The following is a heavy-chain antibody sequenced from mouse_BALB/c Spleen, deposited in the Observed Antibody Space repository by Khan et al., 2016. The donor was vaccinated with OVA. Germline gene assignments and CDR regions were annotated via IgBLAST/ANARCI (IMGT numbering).Heavy chain of an antibody. CDR1: GFSLTNYG. Sequence: VQLQESGPGLVAPSQSLSITCTFSGFSLTNYGVHWVRQPPGKGLEWLVVIWSDGSTTYNSALKSRLSISKDNSKSQVFLKMNSLQTDDTAMYYCARQPYYHYYLMDYWGQGTSVTVSS. J-gene: IGHJ4*01. D-gene: IGHD2-10*01. V-gene: IGHV2-6-1*01. CDR3: ARQPYYHYYLMDY. CDR2: IWSDGST.